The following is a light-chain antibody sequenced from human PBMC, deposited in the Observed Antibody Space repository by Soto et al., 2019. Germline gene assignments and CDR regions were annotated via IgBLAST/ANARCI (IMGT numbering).Light chain of an antibody. J-gene: IGLJ1*01. Sequence: GSPGQSITISCTGTSSDVGSYNLVSWYQQHPGKAPKLMIYEGSKRPSGVSNRFSGSKSGNTASLTISGLQAEDEADYYCCSYAGSSTSYVFGTGTKVTVL. CDR3: CSYAGSSTSYV. CDR1: SSDVGSYNL. V-gene: IGLV2-23*01. CDR2: EGS.